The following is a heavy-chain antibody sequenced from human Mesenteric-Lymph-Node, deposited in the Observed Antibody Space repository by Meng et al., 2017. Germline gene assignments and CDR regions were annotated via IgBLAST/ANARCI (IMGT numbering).Heavy chain of an antibody. CDR1: GFTFSEYW. Sequence: GESLKISCAAPGFTFSEYWMYWVRRAPGTGPEWVSSISGSGATFYADSVKGLFTISRDNSKNTLYLQMSRLRAEDTAVYYCARDSIYDFWNLRYFDYWGQGTLVTVSS. V-gene: IGHV3-69-1*01. D-gene: IGHD3-3*01. CDR3: ARDSIYDFWNLRYFDY. CDR2: ISGSGAT. J-gene: IGHJ4*02.